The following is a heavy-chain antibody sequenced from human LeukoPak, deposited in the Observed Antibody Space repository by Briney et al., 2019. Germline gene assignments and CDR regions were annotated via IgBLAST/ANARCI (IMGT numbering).Heavy chain of an antibody. J-gene: IGHJ3*02. CDR1: GFAVSRNY. CDR3: ARELREHGVFDI. V-gene: IGHV3-53*01. CDR2: IYRDDST. Sequence: PGGSLRRSCAASGFAVSRNYMSWVRQAPGKGLEWVSEIYRDDSTYYAASVKGRFSIFRDNSKNTVYLQMNSLSADDTAVYYCARELREHGVFDIWGQGTMVTVSS. D-gene: IGHD1/OR15-1a*01.